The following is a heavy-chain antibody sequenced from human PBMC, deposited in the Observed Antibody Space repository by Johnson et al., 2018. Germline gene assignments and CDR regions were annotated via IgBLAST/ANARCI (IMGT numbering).Heavy chain of an antibody. V-gene: IGHV3-30*03. Sequence: VQLVESGGGVVQPGRSLRLSCAASGFTFSPYGMHWVRQAPGKGLEWGAVISYDGSNKYYADSVKGRFTISRDNSKNKLYLQMNSLRAEDTAVYYCARDFSTGYYYMDVWGKGTTVTVSS. CDR1: GFTFSPYG. CDR3: ARDFSTGYYYMDV. CDR2: ISYDGSNK. J-gene: IGHJ6*03. D-gene: IGHD2/OR15-2a*01.